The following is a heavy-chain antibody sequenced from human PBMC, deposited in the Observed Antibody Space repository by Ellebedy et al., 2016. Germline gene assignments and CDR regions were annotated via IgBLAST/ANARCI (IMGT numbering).Heavy chain of an antibody. V-gene: IGHV1-8*01. CDR3: ARGPEALWFGELAIGNYYYGMDV. J-gene: IGHJ6*02. D-gene: IGHD3-10*01. Sequence: SVKVSCXASGYTFTSYDINWVRQATGQGLEWMGWMNPNSGNTGYAQKFQGRVTMTRNTSISTAYMELSSLRSEDTAVYYCARGPEALWFGELAIGNYYYGMDVWGQGTTVTVSS. CDR1: GYTFTSYD. CDR2: MNPNSGNT.